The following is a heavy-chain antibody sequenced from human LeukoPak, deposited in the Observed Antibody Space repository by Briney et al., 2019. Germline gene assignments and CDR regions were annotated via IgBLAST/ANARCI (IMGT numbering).Heavy chain of an antibody. D-gene: IGHD5-24*01. V-gene: IGHV4-34*01. CDR2: INHSGST. J-gene: IGHJ4*02. CDR3: ARERDGYSLDY. CDR1: GGSFSGYY. Sequence: PSETLSLTCAVYGGSFSGYYWSWIRQPPGKGLEGIGEINHSGSTNYNPSLKSRVTISVDTSKNQFSLKLSSVTAADTAVYYCARERDGYSLDYWGQGTLVTVSS.